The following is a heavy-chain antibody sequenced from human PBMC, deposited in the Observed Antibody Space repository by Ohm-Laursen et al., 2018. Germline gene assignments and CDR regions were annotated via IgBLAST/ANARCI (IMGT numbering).Heavy chain of an antibody. CDR2: ISGTSATI. V-gene: IGHV3-48*01. Sequence: GSLRLSRAASGFTFSGYRMNWVRQAPGKGLEWVSCISGTSATIYYADSVKGRFNISRDNAKNSLYLQMDSLRAEDTAVYYCARCQSGRSLSDSWGQGTLVTVSS. CDR3: ARCQSGRSLSDS. D-gene: IGHD3-3*01. CDR1: GFTFSGYR. J-gene: IGHJ4*02.